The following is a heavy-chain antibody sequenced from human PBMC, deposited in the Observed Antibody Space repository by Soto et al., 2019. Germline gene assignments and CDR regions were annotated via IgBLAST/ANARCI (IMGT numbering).Heavy chain of an antibody. V-gene: IGHV3-48*03. Sequence: EVQLVESGGGLVQPGGSLRLSCAASGFTFSSYEMNWVRQAPGKGLEWVSYISSSSSYTNYADSVKGRFTISRDNAKNSLYLQMNSLRAEDTAVYYCARGGSYYVAYWGQGTLVTVSS. J-gene: IGHJ4*02. CDR2: ISSSSSYT. CDR3: ARGGSYYVAY. D-gene: IGHD1-26*01. CDR1: GFTFSSYE.